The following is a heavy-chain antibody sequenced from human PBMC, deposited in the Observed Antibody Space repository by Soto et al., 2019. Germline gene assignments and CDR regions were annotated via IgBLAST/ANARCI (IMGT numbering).Heavy chain of an antibody. J-gene: IGHJ3*02. CDR2: IWYDGSNK. Sequence: GGSLRLSCAASGFTFSSYGMHWVRQAPGKGLEWVAVIWYDGSNKYYADSVKGRFTISRDNSKNTLYLQMNSLRAEDTAVYYCARPDCSGGSCYLPPAFDIWGQGTMVTVSS. CDR1: GFTFSSYG. V-gene: IGHV3-33*01. D-gene: IGHD2-15*01. CDR3: ARPDCSGGSCYLPPAFDI.